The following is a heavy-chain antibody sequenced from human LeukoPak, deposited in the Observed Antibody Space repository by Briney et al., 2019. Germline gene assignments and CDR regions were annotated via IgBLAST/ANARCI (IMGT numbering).Heavy chain of an antibody. V-gene: IGHV4-59*08. CDR1: GGSISSYY. D-gene: IGHD4-23*01. Sequence: SETLSLTCTVSGGSISSYYWSWVRQPPGKGLEWIGYIYYSGSTNYNPSLKSRLTISLDTSKRQFSLRLSSVTAADTTVYYCVAYGGFRAFDIWGQGAMVAVS. CDR2: IYYSGST. J-gene: IGHJ3*02. CDR3: VAYGGFRAFDI.